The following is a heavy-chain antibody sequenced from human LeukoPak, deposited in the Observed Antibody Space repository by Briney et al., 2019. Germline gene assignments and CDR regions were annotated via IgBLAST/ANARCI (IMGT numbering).Heavy chain of an antibody. CDR1: GFTFSSYA. J-gene: IGHJ4*02. Sequence: GGSLRLSCAASGFTFSSYAMHWVRQAPGKGLEWVAVISYDGSNKYYADSVKGRFTISRDNSKNTLYLQMNSLRAVDTAVYYCARDIGEYQLLLPFDYWGQGTLVTVSS. CDR3: ARDIGEYQLLLPFDY. V-gene: IGHV3-30-3*01. CDR2: ISYDGSNK. D-gene: IGHD2-2*01.